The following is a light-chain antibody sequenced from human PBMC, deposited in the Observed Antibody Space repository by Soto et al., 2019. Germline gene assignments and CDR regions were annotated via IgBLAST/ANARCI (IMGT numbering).Light chain of an antibody. CDR2: GAS. CDR1: QSVGRD. V-gene: IGKV3-15*01. CDR3: QQYNDWPFT. J-gene: IGKJ4*01. Sequence: ELVMTQSPGTLSVSQGERATLSCRASQSVGRDLAWYQQKPGQAPRLLIYGASTWATGIPASFSGSGSGVEFTLTISSLQSEDFAVYYCQQYNDWPFTFGGGTKVDI.